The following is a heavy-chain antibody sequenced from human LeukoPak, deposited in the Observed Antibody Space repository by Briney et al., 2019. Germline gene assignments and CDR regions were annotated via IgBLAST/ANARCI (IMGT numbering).Heavy chain of an antibody. D-gene: IGHD6-19*01. CDR1: GFTLSNYW. Sequence: PGGSLRLSCAASGFTLSNYWIHWVRQAPGKGLVWVAYINSDGSRTSYADSVKGRFTISRDNAKNTVHLLMNRLRVEDTAVYYCARPGPYSSGWYQDFDYWGQGTLVTVSS. CDR3: ARPGPYSSGWYQDFDY. J-gene: IGHJ4*02. V-gene: IGHV3-74*01. CDR2: INSDGSRT.